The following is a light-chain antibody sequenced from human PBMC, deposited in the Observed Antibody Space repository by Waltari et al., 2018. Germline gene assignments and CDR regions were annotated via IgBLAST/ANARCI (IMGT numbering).Light chain of an antibody. J-gene: IGKJ4*01. Sequence: LTQSPGTLSVSPGERVTVSCRASQTITGSWLTWYHQKPGQAPRLLIYGASNRAPGIPDRFSDSGSGTDFTLTISRLEPEDSAVYYCQQYDGSVVTFGGGTKVEIK. V-gene: IGKV3-20*01. CDR1: QTITGSW. CDR3: QQYDGSVVT. CDR2: GAS.